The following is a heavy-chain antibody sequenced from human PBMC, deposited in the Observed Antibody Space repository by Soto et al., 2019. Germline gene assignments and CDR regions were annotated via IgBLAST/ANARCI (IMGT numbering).Heavy chain of an antibody. D-gene: IGHD4-4*01. CDR3: ARDHMTTVTLNYGMDV. Sequence: SVKVSCKXSRGTFSSYAISGVRQAPGQGIEWMGGIIPIFGTANYAQKFQGRVTITADESTSTAYMELSSLRSEDTAVYYCARDHMTTVTLNYGMDVWGQGTTVTVSS. V-gene: IGHV1-69*13. CDR2: IIPIFGTA. J-gene: IGHJ6*02. CDR1: RGTFSSYA.